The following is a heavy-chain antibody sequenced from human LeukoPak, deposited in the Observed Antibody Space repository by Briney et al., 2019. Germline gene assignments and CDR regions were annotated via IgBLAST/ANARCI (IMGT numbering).Heavy chain of an antibody. Sequence: GASVKVSCKASGYTFTSYYMHWVRQAPGQGLEWMGIINPSGGSTSYAQKFQGRVTMTRDTSTSTVYMELSSLRSEDTAVYYCARDLEYYGSGSISYYMDVWGKGTTVTISS. CDR3: ARDLEYYGSGSISYYMDV. CDR1: GYTFTSYY. V-gene: IGHV1-46*01. J-gene: IGHJ6*03. D-gene: IGHD3-10*01. CDR2: INPSGGST.